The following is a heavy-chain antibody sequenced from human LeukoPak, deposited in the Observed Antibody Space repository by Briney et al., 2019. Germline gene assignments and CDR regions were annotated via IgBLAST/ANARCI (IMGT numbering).Heavy chain of an antibody. CDR1: GFTFSSYS. CDR3: TTDPSGSSSFDY. V-gene: IGHV3-15*01. D-gene: IGHD6-6*01. J-gene: IGHJ4*02. Sequence: GGSLRLSCAASGFTFSSYSMNWVRQAPGKGPEWVGRVKSKTNGGTTDYAAPVKGRFTISRDDSINTLYLQMNSLQTEDTAVYYCTTDPSGSSSFDYWGQGTLVTVSS. CDR2: VKSKTNGGTT.